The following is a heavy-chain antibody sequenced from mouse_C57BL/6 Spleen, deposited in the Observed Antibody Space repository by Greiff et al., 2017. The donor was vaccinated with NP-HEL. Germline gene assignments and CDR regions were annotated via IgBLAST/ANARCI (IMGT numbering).Heavy chain of an antibody. CDR1: GFTFSSYA. J-gene: IGHJ2*01. CDR3: ARRSNYVYYFDY. Sequence: EVQLVESGGGLVKPGGSLKLSCAASGFTFSSYAMSWVRQTPEKRLEWVATISDGGSYTYYPDNVKGRFTISRDNAKNNLYLQRSHLKSEDTAMYYCARRSNYVYYFDYWGQGTTLTVSS. V-gene: IGHV5-4*01. CDR2: ISDGGSYT. D-gene: IGHD2-5*01.